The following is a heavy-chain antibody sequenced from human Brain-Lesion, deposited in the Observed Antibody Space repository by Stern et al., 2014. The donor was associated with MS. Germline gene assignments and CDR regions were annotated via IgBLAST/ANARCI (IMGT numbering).Heavy chain of an antibody. Sequence: EVQLVESGGGLVQPGGSLTISCTAAGFTFGNYWMTWVRQAPGKGLELLAKLKEDGTEKNYVDSVKGRFTISRDNARNSLYLQMNSLRVEDTALYYCARVYNTIYGIVTQRGSGMDVWGQGTTVIVSS. CDR3: ARVYNTIYGIVTQRGSGMDV. D-gene: IGHD3-3*01. CDR1: GFTFGNYW. J-gene: IGHJ6*02. CDR2: LKEDGTEK. V-gene: IGHV3-7*01.